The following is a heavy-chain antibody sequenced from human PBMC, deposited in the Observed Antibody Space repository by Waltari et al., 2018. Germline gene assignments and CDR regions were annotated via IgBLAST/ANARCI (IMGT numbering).Heavy chain of an antibody. CDR1: GLTFSSYG. Sequence: QVHLVESGGGVVQPGKSLRLSCVVSGLTFSSYGLHWVRQAPGKGRGLVAIISDGGSNKDYGDCVKGRFTISRDNSNNTLYLRMNSLRPEDTAVYYCAKGRRNELQGLSYFDSWGQGTLVTVSS. D-gene: IGHD1-7*01. J-gene: IGHJ4*02. CDR3: AKGRRNELQGLSYFDS. CDR2: ISDGGSNK. V-gene: IGHV3-30*18.